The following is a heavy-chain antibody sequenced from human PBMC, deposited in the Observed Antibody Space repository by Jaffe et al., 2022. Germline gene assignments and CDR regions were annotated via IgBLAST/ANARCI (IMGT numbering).Heavy chain of an antibody. D-gene: IGHD3-10*01. CDR3: ARFYPMVRGVTGPDAFDI. V-gene: IGHV4-4*02. J-gene: IGHJ3*02. CDR2: IYHSGST. CDR1: GGSISSSNW. Sequence: QVQLQESGPGLVKPSGTLSLTCAVSGGSISSSNWWSWIRQPPGKGLEWIGEIYHSGSTNYNPSLKSRVTISVDKSKNQFSLKLSSVTAADTAVYYCARFYPMVRGVTGPDAFDIWGQGTMVTVSS.